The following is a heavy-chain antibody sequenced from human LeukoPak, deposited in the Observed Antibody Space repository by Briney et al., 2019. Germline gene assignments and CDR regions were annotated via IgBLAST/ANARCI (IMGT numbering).Heavy chain of an antibody. V-gene: IGHV3-23*01. CDR3: ARDRTGCMDV. CDR1: GFTFSSYA. Sequence: GGSLRLSCAASGFTFSSYAMSWVRQAPGKGLEWVSAISGSGGSTYYADSVKGRFTISRDNSKNTLYLQMSSLRAEDTAVYYCARDRTGCMDVWGQGTTVTVSS. CDR2: ISGSGGST. J-gene: IGHJ6*02. D-gene: IGHD1-14*01.